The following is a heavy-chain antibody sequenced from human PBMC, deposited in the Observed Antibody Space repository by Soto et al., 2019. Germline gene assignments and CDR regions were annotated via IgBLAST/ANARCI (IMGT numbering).Heavy chain of an antibody. V-gene: IGHV5-51*01. CDR1: GYSFTSYW. CDR3: ARRSESSWYGFYYMDV. D-gene: IGHD6-13*01. Sequence: GESLKISCKGSGYSFTSYWIGWVRQMPGKGLEWMGIIYPGDSDTRYSPSFQGQVTISTDKSISTAYLQWSSLKASDTAMYYCARRSESSWYGFYYMDVWGKGTTVTVSS. J-gene: IGHJ6*03. CDR2: IYPGDSDT.